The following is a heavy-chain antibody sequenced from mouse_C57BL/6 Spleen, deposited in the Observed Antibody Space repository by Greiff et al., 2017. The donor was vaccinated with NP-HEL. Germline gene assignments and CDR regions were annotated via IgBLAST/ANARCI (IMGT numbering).Heavy chain of an antibody. CDR2: IDPSDSYT. Sequence: VQLQQPGAELVMPGASVKLSCKASGYTFTSYWMHWVKQRPGQGLEWIGEIDPSDSYTNYNQKFKGKSTLTVDKSSSTAYMQLSSLTSEYSAVYYCARRETGTYAMDYWGQGTSVTVSS. J-gene: IGHJ4*01. V-gene: IGHV1-69*01. CDR1: GYTFTSYW. D-gene: IGHD4-1*01. CDR3: ARRETGTYAMDY.